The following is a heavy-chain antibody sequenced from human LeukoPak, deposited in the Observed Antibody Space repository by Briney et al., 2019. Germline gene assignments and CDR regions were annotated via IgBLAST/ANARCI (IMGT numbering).Heavy chain of an antibody. D-gene: IGHD3-22*01. CDR3: ARDCGFITYYYNYMDV. V-gene: IGHV1-2*02. Sequence: RGASVKVSCKASGYTFSDYCIQWVRHVPGQEPEWMGWVNPKSGGTNYAQKFQGRVTMTRDTSMNTAYMELRRLEAGDTAVYYCARDCGFITYYYNYMDVWGKGATVTVSS. CDR2: VNPKSGGT. J-gene: IGHJ6*03. CDR1: GYTFSDYC.